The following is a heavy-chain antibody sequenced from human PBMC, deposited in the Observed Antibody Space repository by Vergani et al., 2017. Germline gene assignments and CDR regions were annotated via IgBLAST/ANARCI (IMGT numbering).Heavy chain of an antibody. CDR1: GGSISSYY. J-gene: IGHJ4*02. D-gene: IGHD6-13*01. Sequence: QVQLQESGPGLVKPSATLSLTCTVSGGSISSYYWSWIRQPPGKGLEWIGYIYYSGSTNYNPSLKSRVTISVDTSKNQFSLKLSSVTAADTAVYYCARGGSSSWYCDYWGQGTLVTVSS. V-gene: IGHV4-59*01. CDR2: IYYSGST. CDR3: ARGGSSSWYCDY.